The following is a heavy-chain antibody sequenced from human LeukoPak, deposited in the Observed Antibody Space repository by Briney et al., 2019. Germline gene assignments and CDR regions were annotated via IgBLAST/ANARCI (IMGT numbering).Heavy chain of an antibody. D-gene: IGHD4-17*01. Sequence: SETLSLTCTVSGGSISSYYWSWIRQPPGKRLEWIGYIYYSGSTNYNPSLKSRVTISVDTSKNQFSLKLSSVTAADTAVYYCARSRNYGDYGDWGQGTLVTVSS. CDR2: IYYSGST. CDR1: GGSISSYY. J-gene: IGHJ4*02. V-gene: IGHV4-59*08. CDR3: ARSRNYGDYGD.